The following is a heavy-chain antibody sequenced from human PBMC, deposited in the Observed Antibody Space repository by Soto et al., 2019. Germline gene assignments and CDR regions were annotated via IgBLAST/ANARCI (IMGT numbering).Heavy chain of an antibody. CDR1: GGTFNTYG. CDR3: ARDRFLYCDYPILDM. Sequence: QVQLVQSGAEVKKPGSSVKVSCMTFGGTFNTYGISWVRQAPGQGLEWMGRIIPVFGKPKYAQKVQGRVTISADESTNTGYMELRGLRSDDTAIYYCARDRFLYCDYPILDMWGQGTLVTVSS. CDR2: IIPVFGKP. D-gene: IGHD4-17*01. V-gene: IGHV1-69*18. J-gene: IGHJ4*02.